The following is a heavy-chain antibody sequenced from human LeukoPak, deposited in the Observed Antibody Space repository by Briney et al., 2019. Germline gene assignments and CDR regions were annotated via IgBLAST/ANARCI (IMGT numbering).Heavy chain of an antibody. CDR3: ASPVGATTVRAFDI. D-gene: IGHD1-26*01. CDR2: ISVGGGTT. V-gene: IGHV3-23*01. Sequence: GGSLRLSCAASGFTFSSYAITWVRQAPGKGLEWVSAISVGGGTTYYADSVKGRFTISRDNSKNTVYLQMNSLRAEDSAVYYCASPVGATTVRAFDIWGQGTMVTVSS. J-gene: IGHJ3*02. CDR1: GFTFSSYA.